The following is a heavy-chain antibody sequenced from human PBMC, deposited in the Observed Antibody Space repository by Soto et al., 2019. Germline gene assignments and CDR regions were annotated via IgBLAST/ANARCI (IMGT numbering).Heavy chain of an antibody. CDR1: GGSVSSGSYY. J-gene: IGHJ4*02. D-gene: IGHD4-17*01. CDR3: ARGMTTVTTFDF. V-gene: IGHV4-30-2*01. CDR2: IYHSGST. Sequence: SETLSLTCTVSGGSVSSGSYYWSWIRQPPGKGLEWIGYIYHSGSTYYNPSLKSRVTISVDRSKNQISLKLSSVTAADTAVYDCARGMTTVTTFDFWGQGNLVTVSS.